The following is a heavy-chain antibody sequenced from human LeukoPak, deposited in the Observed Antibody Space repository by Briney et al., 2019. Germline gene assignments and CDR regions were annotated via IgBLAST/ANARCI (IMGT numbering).Heavy chain of an antibody. CDR2: INPNSGGT. D-gene: IGHD4-23*01. Sequence: ASVKVSCKASGYTFTGYCMHWVRQAPGQGLEWMGWINPNSGGTNYAQKFQGRVTMTRDTSISTAYMELSRLRSDDTAVYYCARGVVTHDAFDIWGQGTMVTVSS. CDR1: GYTFTGYC. J-gene: IGHJ3*02. V-gene: IGHV1-2*02. CDR3: ARGVVTHDAFDI.